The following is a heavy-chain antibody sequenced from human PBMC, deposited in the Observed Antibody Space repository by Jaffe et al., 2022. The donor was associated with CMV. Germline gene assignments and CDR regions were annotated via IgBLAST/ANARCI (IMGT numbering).Heavy chain of an antibody. D-gene: IGHD7-27*01. CDR3: AKDMGIWYYFEF. Sequence: EVQLVESGGGLVKPGGSLRLSCAVSGFRFDNSRMNWVRQAPGGGLEWVASISGSGRDIAYTDSVKGRFTISRDNAKNLLHLQMSSLRAEDTAVYYCAKDMGIWYYFEFWGQGALVTVSS. CDR1: GFRFDNSR. CDR2: ISGSGRDI. J-gene: IGHJ4*02. V-gene: IGHV3-21*06.